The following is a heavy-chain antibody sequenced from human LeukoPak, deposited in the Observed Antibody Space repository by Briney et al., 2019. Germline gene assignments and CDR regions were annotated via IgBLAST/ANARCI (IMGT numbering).Heavy chain of an antibody. CDR2: IRYDGSNK. V-gene: IGHV3-30*02. J-gene: IGHJ4*02. CDR3: ARMDCGSTSCYTHGTFDY. CDR1: GFSFSDFA. D-gene: IGHD2-2*02. Sequence: GGSLRLSCAASGFSFSDFAMHWVRQAPGKGLEWVALIRYDGSNKYYADSVKGRFTISRDNAKSSLYLQMNSLRAEDTAVYFCARMDCGSTSCYTHGTFDYWGQGTLVTVSS.